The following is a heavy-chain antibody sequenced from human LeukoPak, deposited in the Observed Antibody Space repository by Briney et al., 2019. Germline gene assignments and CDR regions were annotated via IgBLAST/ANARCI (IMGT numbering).Heavy chain of an antibody. V-gene: IGHV4-39*01. Sequence: PSETLSLTCTVSGGSISSSSYYWGWIRQPPGKGLEWIGSIYYSGSTYYNPSLKSRVTISVDTSNNQFSLKLSSVTAADTAVYYCARLTPPKGYYYDSSGSFDYWGQGTLVTVSS. J-gene: IGHJ4*02. CDR1: GGSISSSSYY. CDR3: ARLTPPKGYYYDSSGSFDY. CDR2: IYYSGST. D-gene: IGHD3-22*01.